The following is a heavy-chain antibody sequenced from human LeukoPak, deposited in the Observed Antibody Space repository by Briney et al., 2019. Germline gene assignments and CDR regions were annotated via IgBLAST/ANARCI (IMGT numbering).Heavy chain of an antibody. CDR3: ARNNSNGFDF. Sequence: SETLSLTCTVSGYSISGGYYWGWIRQPPGKGLEWIGTIFQSVSTYYNPSLKSRVTTSVGTSKNQFSLKLSSVTAADTTVYYCARNNSNGFDFWSQGTLVTVSS. D-gene: IGHD6-19*01. CDR2: IFQSVST. J-gene: IGHJ4*02. CDR1: GYSISGGYY. V-gene: IGHV4-38-2*02.